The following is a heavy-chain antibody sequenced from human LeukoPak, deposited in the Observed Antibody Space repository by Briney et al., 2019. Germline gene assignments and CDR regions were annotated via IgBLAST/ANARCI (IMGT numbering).Heavy chain of an antibody. V-gene: IGHV4-34*01. CDR3: ARGYCSGGSCYSPAFDP. J-gene: IGHJ5*02. CDR1: GGSFSGYY. D-gene: IGHD2-15*01. CDR2: INHSGST. Sequence: SETLSLTCAVDGGSFSGYYWSWIRQPPGKGLEWIWEINHSGSTNYNPSLKSRVTISVDTSKNQFSLKLSSVTAADTAVYYCARGYCSGGSCYSPAFDPWGQGTLVTVSS.